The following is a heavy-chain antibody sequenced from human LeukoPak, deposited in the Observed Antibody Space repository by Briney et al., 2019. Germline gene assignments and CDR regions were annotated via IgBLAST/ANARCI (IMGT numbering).Heavy chain of an antibody. Sequence: PSETLSLTCTVSGGSLSSYYWSWIRQPPGKGLEWVGYIYYSGGTSYNPSLKSRVTISVDTSKNQCSLRLTSVTAADTAVYYCARDLRRITMVRGVQDAFDIWGQGTMVTVSS. CDR3: ARDLRRITMVRGVQDAFDI. J-gene: IGHJ3*02. CDR2: IYYSGGT. D-gene: IGHD3-10*01. V-gene: IGHV4-59*12. CDR1: GGSLSSYY.